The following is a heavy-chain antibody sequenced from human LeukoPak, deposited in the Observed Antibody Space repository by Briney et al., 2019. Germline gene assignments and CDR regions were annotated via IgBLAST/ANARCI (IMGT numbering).Heavy chain of an antibody. CDR3: ARGVYIAAAQYGY. V-gene: IGHV4-59*01. J-gene: IGHJ4*02. Sequence: SETLSLTCTVSGGSISNYYWSWIRQPPGKGLEWIGCIYYSGTTNYNPSLKSRVTISVDTSKNQFSLKLNSVTAADTAVCYCARGVYIAAAQYGYWGQGTLVTVSS. CDR1: GGSISNYY. D-gene: IGHD6-13*01. CDR2: IYYSGTT.